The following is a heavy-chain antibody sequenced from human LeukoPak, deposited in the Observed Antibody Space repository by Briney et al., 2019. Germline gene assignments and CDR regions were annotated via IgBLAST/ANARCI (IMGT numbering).Heavy chain of an antibody. CDR2: INWNGGST. J-gene: IGHJ4*02. V-gene: IGHV3-20*04. Sequence: GGSLRLSCAASGFTFDDYGMSWVRQAPGKGLEWVSGINWNGGSTGYADSVKGRFTISRDNAKNSLYLQMNSLRAEDTALYYCARAEGTYYYDSSGHYYFDYWGQGTLVTVSS. CDR1: GFTFDDYG. D-gene: IGHD3-22*01. CDR3: ARAEGTYYYDSSGHYYFDY.